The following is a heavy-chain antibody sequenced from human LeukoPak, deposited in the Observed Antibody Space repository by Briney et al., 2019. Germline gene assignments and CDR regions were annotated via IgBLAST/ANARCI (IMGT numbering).Heavy chain of an antibody. CDR3: ARRTDRAFWYLDY. CDR1: GYSFTSYW. J-gene: IGHJ4*02. Sequence: KDGESLKISCKGSGYSFTSYWIGWVRQMPGKGLEWMGIIYPGDSDTRYSPSFQGQVTISADKSISTAYLQWSSLKASDTAIYYCARRTDRAFWYLDYWGQGTLVTVSS. V-gene: IGHV5-51*01. CDR2: IYPGDSDT.